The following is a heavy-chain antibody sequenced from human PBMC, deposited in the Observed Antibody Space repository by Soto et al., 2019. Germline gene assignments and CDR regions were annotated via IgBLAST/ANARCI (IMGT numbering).Heavy chain of an antibody. CDR2: ISRGGSS. J-gene: IGHJ5*02. V-gene: IGHV4-59*01. Sequence: PSETLSLTCTVSGGSIFSDDWTWIRQPPGKGLEWIGYISRGGSSRYAPSLKGRVTFSTDTSKNQVSLKLTYVTVADTAVYYCARGYWFDPWGPGILVTVSS. CDR3: ARGYWFDP. CDR1: GGSIFSDD.